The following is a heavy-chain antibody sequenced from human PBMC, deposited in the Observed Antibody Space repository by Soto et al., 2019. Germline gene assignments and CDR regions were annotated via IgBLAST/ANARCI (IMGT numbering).Heavy chain of an antibody. CDR2: IYTDGST. D-gene: IGHD2-8*01. V-gene: IGHV3-66*01. J-gene: IGHJ4*02. Sequence: EVQLVESGGDLVQPGGSLRLSCAASGFTVNSYYMSWVRQAPGKGLEWVSAIYTDGSTFHADSVKGRFTISRDNSKNTVNLQMNSLRVEDTAVYYCARARINGVTAASHWGQGTLVTVSS. CDR1: GFTVNSYY. CDR3: ARARINGVTAASH.